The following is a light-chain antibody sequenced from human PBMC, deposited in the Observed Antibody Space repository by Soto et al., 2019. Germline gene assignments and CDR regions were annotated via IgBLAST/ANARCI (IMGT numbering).Light chain of an antibody. J-gene: IGKJ2*01. V-gene: IGKV1-39*01. CDR3: QQSYGTPYT. CDR1: QTVSSN. CDR2: AAS. Sequence: DIQMTQSPSSLSASVGDRVTITCRASQTVSSNLNWYQQKPGKAPKLLIYAASTLHSGVPSRFSGSRSGTDFTLTISSLQPEDFVTYYCQQSYGTPYTFGRGTKLEIK.